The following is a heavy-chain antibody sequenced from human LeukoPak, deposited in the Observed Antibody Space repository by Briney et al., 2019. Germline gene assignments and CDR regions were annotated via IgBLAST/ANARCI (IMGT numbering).Heavy chain of an antibody. J-gene: IGHJ3*02. CDR1: GFTFSSYV. CDR3: TKGRIFDR. V-gene: IGHV3-30*18. CDR2: ISYDGSNK. Sequence: GGSLRLSCAASGFTFSSYVMNWVRQAPGKGLEWVAVISYDGSNKYYADSVKGRFTISRDNSKNTLYLQMNSLRAEDTAVYYCTKGRIFDRWGQGTMVTVCS.